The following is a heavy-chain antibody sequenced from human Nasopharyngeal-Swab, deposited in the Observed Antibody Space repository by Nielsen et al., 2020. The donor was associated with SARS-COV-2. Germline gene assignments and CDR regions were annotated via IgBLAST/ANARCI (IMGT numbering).Heavy chain of an antibody. D-gene: IGHD3-3*01. Sequence: ASVQVSCQASGYTFTSYGISWVRPAPGQGLEWMGWISAYNGNTNYAQKLQGRVTMTTDTSTSTAYMELRSLRSDDTAVYYCARDRSYYDFWSGYMDVWGQGTTVTVSS. CDR1: GYTFTSYG. CDR3: ARDRSYYDFWSGYMDV. J-gene: IGHJ6*02. V-gene: IGHV1-18*01. CDR2: ISAYNGNT.